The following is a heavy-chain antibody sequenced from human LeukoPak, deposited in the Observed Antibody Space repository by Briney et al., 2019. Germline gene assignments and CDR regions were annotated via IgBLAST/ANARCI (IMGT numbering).Heavy chain of an antibody. CDR1: GGSFSGYY. D-gene: IGHD5-12*01. CDR3: ARGRGRGRYSGYDKANYYYGMDV. J-gene: IGHJ6*02. Sequence: PSETLSLTCAVYGGSFSGYYWSWIRQPPGKGLEWIGEINHSGSTNHNPSLKSRVTISVDTSKNQFSLKLSSVTAADTAVYYCARGRGRGRYSGYDKANYYYGMDVWGQGTTVTVPS. CDR2: INHSGST. V-gene: IGHV4-34*01.